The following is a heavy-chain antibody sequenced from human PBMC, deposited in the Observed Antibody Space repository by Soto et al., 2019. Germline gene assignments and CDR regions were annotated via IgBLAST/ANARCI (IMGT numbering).Heavy chain of an antibody. CDR3: AKLGYFEWLLSDDYYYYGMDV. V-gene: IGHV3-30*18. J-gene: IGHJ6*02. Sequence: PGGSLRLSCAASGFTFSSYGMHWVRQAPGKGLESVAVISYDGSNKYYADSVKGRFTISRDNSKNTLYLQMNSLRAEDTAVYYCAKLGYFEWLLSDDYYYYGMDVWGQGTTVTVSS. D-gene: IGHD3-9*01. CDR1: GFTFSSYG. CDR2: ISYDGSNK.